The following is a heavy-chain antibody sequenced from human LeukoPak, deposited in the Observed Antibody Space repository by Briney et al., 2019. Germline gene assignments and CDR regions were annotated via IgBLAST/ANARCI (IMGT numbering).Heavy chain of an antibody. CDR1: GSSFTSYW. J-gene: IGHJ4*02. Sequence: GESREISGKGSGSSFTSYWIGWVRQLPGKGLEWMGIIYPGDSDTRYSPSFPGQVTISADKSISTAYLQWSSLKASDTAMYYCARHGRDYDFWSGYYFDFDYWGQGTLVTVSS. CDR3: ARHGRDYDFWSGYYFDFDY. V-gene: IGHV5-51*01. CDR2: IYPGDSDT. D-gene: IGHD3-3*01.